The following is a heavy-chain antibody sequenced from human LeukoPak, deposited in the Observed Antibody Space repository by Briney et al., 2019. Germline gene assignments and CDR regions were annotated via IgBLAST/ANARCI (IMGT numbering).Heavy chain of an antibody. V-gene: IGHV3-21*01. CDR3: ARDPDYSTAYFDY. D-gene: IGHD2-15*01. CDR2: ISSSSSYI. J-gene: IGHJ4*02. CDR1: GLTFSSYS. Sequence: GGSLRLSCAASGLTFSSYSMNWVRQAPGKGLEWVSSISSSSSYIYYADSVKGRFTISRDNAKNSLYLQMNSLRAEDTAVYYCARDPDYSTAYFDYWGQGTLVTVSS.